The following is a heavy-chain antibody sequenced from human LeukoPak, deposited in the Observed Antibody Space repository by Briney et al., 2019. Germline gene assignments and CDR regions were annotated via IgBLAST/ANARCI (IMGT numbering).Heavy chain of an antibody. V-gene: IGHV1-18*01. D-gene: IGHD6-19*01. CDR3: ARDRDRTVAGTSFDY. Sequence: ASVKVSCKASGYTFTSYGISWVRQAPGQGLEWMGWISAYNGNTNYAQKLQGRVTMTTDTSTSTAYMELRSLRSDDTAVYYCARDRDRTVAGTSFDYWGQETVVTVSS. J-gene: IGHJ4*02. CDR2: ISAYNGNT. CDR1: GYTFTSYG.